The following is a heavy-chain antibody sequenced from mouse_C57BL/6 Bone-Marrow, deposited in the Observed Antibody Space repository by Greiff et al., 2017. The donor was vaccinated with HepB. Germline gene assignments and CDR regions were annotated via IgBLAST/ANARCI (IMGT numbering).Heavy chain of an antibody. V-gene: IGHV5-12*01. D-gene: IGHD1-1*01. CDR2: ISNGGGST. J-gene: IGHJ4*01. CDR3: ARHPITTVAPYAMDY. Sequence: DVKLVESGGGLVQPGGSLKLSCAASGFTFSDYYMYWVRQTPEKRLEWVAYISNGGGSTYYPDTVKGRFTISRDNAKNTLYLQMRRLKSEDTAMYYCARHPITTVAPYAMDYWGQGTSVTVSS. CDR1: GFTFSDYY.